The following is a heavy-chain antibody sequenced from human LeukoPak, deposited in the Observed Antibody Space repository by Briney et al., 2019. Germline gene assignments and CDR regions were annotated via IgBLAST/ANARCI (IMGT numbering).Heavy chain of an antibody. CDR1: GGSISSGIYY. Sequence: PSETLSLACTVSGGSISSGIYYWAWIRQPPGKGLEWIGSINHSGSTYYNPSLKSRVTISVDTSKNQFSLKLSSVTAADTAVYYCARHGSAQGGAFDIWGRGTMVTVSS. J-gene: IGHJ3*02. CDR2: INHSGST. CDR3: ARHGSAQGGAFDI. V-gene: IGHV4-39*01. D-gene: IGHD2-15*01.